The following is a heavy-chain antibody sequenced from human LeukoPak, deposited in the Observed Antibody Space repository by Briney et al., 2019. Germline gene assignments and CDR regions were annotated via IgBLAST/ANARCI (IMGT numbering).Heavy chain of an antibody. Sequence: PSETLSLTCAVYGGSFSGYHWSWIRQPPGKGLEWIGEINHSGSTNYNPSLKSRVTISVDTSKNQFSLKLSSVTAADTAVYYCARGDPFFDYWGQGTLVTVSS. J-gene: IGHJ4*02. CDR1: GGSFSGYH. CDR3: ARGDPFFDY. V-gene: IGHV4-34*01. CDR2: INHSGST.